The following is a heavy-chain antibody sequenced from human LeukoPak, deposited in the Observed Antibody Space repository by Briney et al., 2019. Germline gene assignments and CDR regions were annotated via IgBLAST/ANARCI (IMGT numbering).Heavy chain of an antibody. CDR2: INPNSGGT. V-gene: IGHV1-2*04. Sequence: ASVKVSCKASGYTFTGYYMHWVRQAPGQGLEWMGWINPNSGGTNYAQKFQGWVTMTRDTSISTAYMELSRLRSDDTAVYYCARGPVCSSTSYVYRWFDPWGQGTLVTVSS. CDR1: GYTFTGYY. D-gene: IGHD2-2*01. J-gene: IGHJ5*02. CDR3: ARGPVCSSTSYVYRWFDP.